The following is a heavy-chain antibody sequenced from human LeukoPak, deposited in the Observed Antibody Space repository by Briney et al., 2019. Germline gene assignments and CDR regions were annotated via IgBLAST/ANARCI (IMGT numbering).Heavy chain of an antibody. Sequence: GGSLRLSCAASGFTVSSNYMSWVRQAPGKGLEWVSVIYSDGSTYYADSVKGRFTISRHNSKNTLYLQMNSLRAEDTAVYYCARSHCSSTSCYSRDRAFDYWGQGTLVTVSS. J-gene: IGHJ4*02. V-gene: IGHV3-53*04. CDR2: IYSDGST. CDR1: GFTVSSNY. CDR3: ARSHCSSTSCYSRDRAFDY. D-gene: IGHD2-2*01.